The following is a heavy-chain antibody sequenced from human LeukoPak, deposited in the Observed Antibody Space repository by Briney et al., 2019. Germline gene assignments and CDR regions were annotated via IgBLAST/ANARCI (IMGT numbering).Heavy chain of an antibody. CDR3: ARDRVIYSFGGNSEFDY. D-gene: IGHD4-23*01. V-gene: IGHV1-2*02. Sequence: ASVKVSCKASGYTFTGYYMHWVRQAPGQGLEWMGWINPNSGGTNYAQKFQGRVTMTRDMSTSTVYMELSSLRSEDTAVYYCARDRVIYSFGGNSEFDYWGHGTLATVSS. J-gene: IGHJ4*01. CDR2: INPNSGGT. CDR1: GYTFTGYY.